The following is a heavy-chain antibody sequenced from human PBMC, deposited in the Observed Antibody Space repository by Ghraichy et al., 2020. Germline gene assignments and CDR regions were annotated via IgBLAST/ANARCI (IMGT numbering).Heavy chain of an antibody. CDR2: IIPIFGTA. D-gene: IGHD4-17*01. J-gene: IGHJ4*02. CDR3: ARALGTVTTFGPEEFDY. CDR1: GGTFSSYA. Sequence: SVKVSCKASGGTFSSYAISWVRQAPGQGLEWMGGIIPIFGTANYAQKFQGRVTITADESTSTAYMELSSLRSEDTAVYYCARALGTVTTFGPEEFDYWGQGTLVTVSS. V-gene: IGHV1-69*13.